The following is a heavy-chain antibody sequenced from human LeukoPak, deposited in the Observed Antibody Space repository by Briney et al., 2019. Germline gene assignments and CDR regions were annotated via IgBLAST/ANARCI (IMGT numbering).Heavy chain of an antibody. CDR1: GFTFANYG. Sequence: ASVKVSCKASGFTFANYGITWVRQAPGQGLEWMGWISAKNGNTNYARKFRGRLSMTTDTSTDTIYMELRSLTSDDTAVYYCARVHLLANYDFWYFDLWGRGSLVTVSS. V-gene: IGHV1-18*04. CDR3: ARVHLLANYDFWYFDL. CDR2: ISAKNGNT. D-gene: IGHD3/OR15-3a*01. J-gene: IGHJ2*01.